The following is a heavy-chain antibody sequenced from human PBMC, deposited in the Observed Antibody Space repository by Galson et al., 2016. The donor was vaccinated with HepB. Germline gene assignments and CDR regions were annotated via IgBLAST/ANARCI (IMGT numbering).Heavy chain of an antibody. J-gene: IGHJ6*02. Sequence: SLRLSCAASGFTFSSYGMHWVRQAPGKGLEWVAIIYSGGSYKYYADSVKGRFTISRDNSKNTLYLQINRLRAEYTAMYYCARAAAGTENSMDVWGQGTTVTVSS. CDR2: IYSGGSYK. CDR1: GFTFSSYG. D-gene: IGHD6-13*01. CDR3: ARAAAGTENSMDV. V-gene: IGHV3-33*01.